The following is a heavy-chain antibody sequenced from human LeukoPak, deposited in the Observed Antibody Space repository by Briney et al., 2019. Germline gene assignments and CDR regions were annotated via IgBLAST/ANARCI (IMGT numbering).Heavy chain of an antibody. CDR3: ARDYSNYGMDV. CDR1: GGSISSYY. Sequence: SETLSLTCTVSGGSISSYYWSWIRQPAGKGLEWIGRIYTSGSTNYNPSLKSRVTISVDTSKNQFSLKLSSVTAADTAVYYRARDYSNYGMDVWGQGTTVTVSS. V-gene: IGHV4-4*07. J-gene: IGHJ6*02. D-gene: IGHD4-11*01. CDR2: IYTSGST.